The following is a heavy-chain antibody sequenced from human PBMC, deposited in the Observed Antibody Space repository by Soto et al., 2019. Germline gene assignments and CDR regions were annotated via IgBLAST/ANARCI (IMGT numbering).Heavy chain of an antibody. Sequence: PGGSLRLSCAASGFTVSSNYMSWVRQVPGKGLEWVSVLYSGGSTYYADSVKGRFTISRDNSKNTLYLQMNSLRAEDTAVYYCARASTDSTGYFHYWGQGTLVTVSS. V-gene: IGHV3-66*01. CDR3: ARASTDSTGYFHY. CDR1: GFTVSSNY. CDR2: LYSGGST. D-gene: IGHD3-22*01. J-gene: IGHJ4*02.